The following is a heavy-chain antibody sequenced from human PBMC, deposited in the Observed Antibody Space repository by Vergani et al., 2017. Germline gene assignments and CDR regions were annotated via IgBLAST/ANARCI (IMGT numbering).Heavy chain of an antibody. CDR3: AKGPGLRLYYYYYMDV. Sequence: VQLVESGGGLVKPGGSLRLSCAASGFTFSSYSMNWVRQAPGKGLEWVSSISGSGGSTYYADSVKGRFTISRDNSKNTLYLQMNSLRAEDTAVYYCAKGPGLRLYYYYYMDVWGKGTTVTVSS. CDR2: ISGSGGST. J-gene: IGHJ6*03. D-gene: IGHD4-17*01. CDR1: GFTFSSYS. V-gene: IGHV3-23*04.